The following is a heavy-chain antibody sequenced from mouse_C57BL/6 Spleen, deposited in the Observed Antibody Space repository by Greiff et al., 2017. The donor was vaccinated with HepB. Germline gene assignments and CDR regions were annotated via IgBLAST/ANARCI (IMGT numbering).Heavy chain of an antibody. D-gene: IGHD3-2*02. CDR2: IDPSDSYT. J-gene: IGHJ3*01. Sequence: QVQLQQPGAELVKPGASVKLSCKASGYTFTSYWMQWVKQRPGQGLEWIGEIDPSDSYTNYNQKFKGKATLTVDTSSSTAYIQLSSLTSEDSAVYYCARRTAQAPFAYWGQGTLVTVSA. CDR1: GYTFTSYW. CDR3: ARRTAQAPFAY. V-gene: IGHV1-50*01.